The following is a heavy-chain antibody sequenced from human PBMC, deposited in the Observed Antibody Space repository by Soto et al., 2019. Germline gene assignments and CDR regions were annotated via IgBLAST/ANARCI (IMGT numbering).Heavy chain of an antibody. D-gene: IGHD3-22*01. V-gene: IGHV4-59*01. Sequence: SETLSLTCTASGGSISSYYWSWIRQPPGRGLEWIGYIYYSGSTNYNPSLKSRVTISVDTSKNQFSLKLSSVTAADTAVYYCARSGDGGDYYDSSGYYYGDFDYWGQGTLVTVSS. CDR1: GGSISSYY. CDR3: ARSGDGGDYYDSSGYYYGDFDY. CDR2: IYYSGST. J-gene: IGHJ4*02.